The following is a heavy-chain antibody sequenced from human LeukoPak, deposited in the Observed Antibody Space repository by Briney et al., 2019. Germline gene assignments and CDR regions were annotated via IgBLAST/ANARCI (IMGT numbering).Heavy chain of an antibody. J-gene: IGHJ4*02. Sequence: GGSLRLSCAASGFTVSRDYMNWVRQAPGKGLEWVSVIHSGGSTHYADSVKGRFTISRDNSENTLYLQMNSLRAEDTAVYYCARRAGAYSHPYDYWGQGTLVTVSS. V-gene: IGHV3-66*04. CDR1: GFTVSRDY. D-gene: IGHD4/OR15-4a*01. CDR3: ARRAGAYSHPYDY. CDR2: IHSGGST.